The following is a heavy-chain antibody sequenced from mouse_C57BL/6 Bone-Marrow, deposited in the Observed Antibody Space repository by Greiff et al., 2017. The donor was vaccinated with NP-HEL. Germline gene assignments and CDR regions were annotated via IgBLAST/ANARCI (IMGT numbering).Heavy chain of an antibody. Sequence: EVMLVESGEGLVKPGGSLKLSCAASGFTFSSYAMSWVRQTPEKRLEWVAYISSGGDYIYYADTVKGRFTISRDNARNTLYLQMSSLKSEDTAMYYCTRAYGNYNFDDWGQGTTLTVSS. V-gene: IGHV5-9-1*02. CDR1: GFTFSSYA. D-gene: IGHD2-1*01. CDR3: TRAYGNYNFDD. J-gene: IGHJ2*01. CDR2: ISSGGDYI.